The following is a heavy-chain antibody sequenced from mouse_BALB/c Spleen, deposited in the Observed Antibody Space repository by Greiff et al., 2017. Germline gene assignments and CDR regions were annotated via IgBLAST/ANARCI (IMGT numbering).Heavy chain of an antibody. J-gene: IGHJ3*01. CDR1: GYSITSDYA. CDR2: ISYSGST. V-gene: IGHV3-2*02. CDR3: ARWVQFAY. Sequence: EVQLQESGPGLVKPSQSLSLTCTVTGYSITSDYAWNWIRQFPGNKLEWMGYISYSGSTSYNPSLKSRISITRDTSKNQFFLQLNSVTTEDTATYYCARWVQFAYWGQGTLVTVSA. D-gene: IGHD2-14*01.